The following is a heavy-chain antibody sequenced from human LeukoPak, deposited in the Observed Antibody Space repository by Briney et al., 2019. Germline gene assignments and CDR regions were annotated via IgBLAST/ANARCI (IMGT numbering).Heavy chain of an antibody. Sequence: GGSLRLSCAASGFAFSDHYMDWDRQAPGKGLEWVGRSRDKASGYTIESAASVRDRFSISRDDATSSLYLQMNSLTTEDTAVYYCARGFCGGGSCYSEPSWGHGTLVTVSS. CDR2: SRDKASGYTI. D-gene: IGHD2-15*01. CDR1: GFAFSDHY. V-gene: IGHV3-72*01. CDR3: ARGFCGGGSCYSEPS. J-gene: IGHJ5*01.